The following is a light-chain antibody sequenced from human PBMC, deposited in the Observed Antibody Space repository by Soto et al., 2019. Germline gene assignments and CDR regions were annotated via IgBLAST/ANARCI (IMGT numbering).Light chain of an antibody. Sequence: EIALTQSPATLSVSPGARATLSCRASQSVSSNLAWYQQKPGQAPRLLIFAASFRATGTPDRFSGSGSGRDFTLTITRLEPEDVAVYYCQQSVKSPWTFGQGTKVDIK. CDR1: QSVSSN. V-gene: IGKV3-20*01. CDR3: QQSVKSPWT. J-gene: IGKJ1*01. CDR2: AAS.